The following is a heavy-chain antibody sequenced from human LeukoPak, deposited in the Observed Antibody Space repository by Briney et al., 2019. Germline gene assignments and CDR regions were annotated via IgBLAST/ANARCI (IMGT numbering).Heavy chain of an antibody. CDR2: INPNSGGT. CDR1: RYTFTGYY. D-gene: IGHD2-2*01. J-gene: IGHJ5*02. Sequence: ASVKVSCKASRYTFTGYYMHGVRQAPGQGLEWMGWINPNSGGTNDAQKFQGRATMTRDTSISTAYMEPSRLRSDDTAVYYCARDWGGRDCSSTSCYAWGQGTLVTVSS. CDR3: ARDWGGRDCSSTSCYA. V-gene: IGHV1-2*02.